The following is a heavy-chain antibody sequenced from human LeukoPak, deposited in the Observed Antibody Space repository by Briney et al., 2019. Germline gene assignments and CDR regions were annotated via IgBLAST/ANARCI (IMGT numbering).Heavy chain of an antibody. CDR3: AREEAYGGNGY. V-gene: IGHV4-4*07. D-gene: IGHD4-17*01. Sequence: PSETLSLTCTVSGGSISSYYWSWIRQPAGKGLEWIGRIYASGSTNYNPSLKSRVTMSVDTSKNQFSLKLSSVTTADTAVYYCAREEAYGGNGYWGQGTLVTVSS. CDR1: GGSISSYY. J-gene: IGHJ4*02. CDR2: IYASGST.